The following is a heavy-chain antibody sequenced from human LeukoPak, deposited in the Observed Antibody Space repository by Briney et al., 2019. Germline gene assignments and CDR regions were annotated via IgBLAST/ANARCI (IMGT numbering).Heavy chain of an antibody. J-gene: IGHJ6*02. CDR3: ARAHSTGWQKFYYGMDV. V-gene: IGHV3-64*01. Sequence: GGSLRLSCAASGFTFSAYTLHWVRQAPGKGLEYVSGISSNVGSTYFANSVKGRFSISRDNSKNTPYLQMDSLRAEDMAVYYCARAHSTGWQKFYYGMDVWGQGTTVTVSS. CDR2: ISSNVGST. CDR1: GFTFSAYT. D-gene: IGHD6-19*01.